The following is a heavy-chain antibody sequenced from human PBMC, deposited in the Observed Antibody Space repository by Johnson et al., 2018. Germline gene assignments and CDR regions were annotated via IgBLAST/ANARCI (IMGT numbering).Heavy chain of an antibody. CDR3: TRDAGKGGFYYYYMDV. D-gene: IGHD3-10*01. J-gene: IGHJ6*03. CDR1: GFTFGDYT. Sequence: VQLVESGGGLVQXGRSLRLXCRASGFTFGDYTMSWFRQAPGKGLEWVGFTRSKAYGGTTEYAASVKGRFTISRDDSKSIANLQMNSLKTEDTAVYYCTRDAGKGGFYYYYMDVWGKGTTVTVSS. V-gene: IGHV3-49*03. CDR2: TRSKAYGGTT.